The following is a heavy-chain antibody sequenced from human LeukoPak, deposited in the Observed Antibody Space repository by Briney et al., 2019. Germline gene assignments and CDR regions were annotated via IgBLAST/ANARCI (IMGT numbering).Heavy chain of an antibody. J-gene: IGHJ4*02. Sequence: ASVKVSCKASGYTFTSYCIQWVRQAPGQGLEWMGLINPSGGNTNYAQKFQDRVTIARDTSTRTDYMELSSLRSEDTAVYYCARAPTGYCDITDFFCDLGGQRTRVTVSS. CDR2: INPSGGNT. V-gene: IGHV1-46*01. D-gene: IGHD3-9*01. CDR1: GYTFTSYC. CDR3: ARAPTGYCDITDFFCDL.